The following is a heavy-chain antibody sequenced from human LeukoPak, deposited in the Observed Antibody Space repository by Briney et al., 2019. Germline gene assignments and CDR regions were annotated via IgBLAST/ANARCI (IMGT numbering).Heavy chain of an antibody. CDR2: ISSSSSYI. Sequence: GGSLRLSCAASGFTFSSYNMNWVRQAPGKGLEWVSFISSSSSYIYYSDSVKGRFTISRDNAMNSLYLQMNSLRAEDTAVYYCARGPYSSNWYVDYWGQGTLVTVAS. CDR3: ARGPYSSNWYVDY. V-gene: IGHV3-21*01. CDR1: GFTFSSYN. D-gene: IGHD6-13*01. J-gene: IGHJ4*02.